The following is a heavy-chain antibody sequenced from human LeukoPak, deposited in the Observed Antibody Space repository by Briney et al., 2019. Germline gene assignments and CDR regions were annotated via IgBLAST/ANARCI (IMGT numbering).Heavy chain of an antibody. J-gene: IGHJ6*02. CDR2: ISSSGSTI. CDR3: ARGYCSGGSCYPNTSNSPLYYYYGMDV. V-gene: IGHV3-48*03. D-gene: IGHD2-15*01. Sequence: PGGSLRLSCAASGFTFSSYEMNWVRQAPGKGLEWVSYISSSGSTIYYADSVKGRFTISRDNAKNSLYLQMNSLRAEDTAVYYCARGYCSGGSCYPNTSNSPLYYYYGMDVWGQGTTVTVSS. CDR1: GFTFSSYE.